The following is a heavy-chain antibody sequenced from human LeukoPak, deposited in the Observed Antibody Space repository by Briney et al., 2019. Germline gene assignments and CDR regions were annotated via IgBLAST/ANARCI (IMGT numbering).Heavy chain of an antibody. CDR2: IIPIFGTA. J-gene: IGHJ4*02. Sequence: SVKVSCKASGGTFSSYAISWVRQAPGQGLEWMGGIIPIFGTATYAQKFQGRVTITADESTSTAYMELSSLRSEDTAVYYCARAATVQEYYFDYWGQGTLVTVSS. CDR1: GGTFSSYA. CDR3: ARAATVQEYYFDY. D-gene: IGHD2-15*01. V-gene: IGHV1-69*01.